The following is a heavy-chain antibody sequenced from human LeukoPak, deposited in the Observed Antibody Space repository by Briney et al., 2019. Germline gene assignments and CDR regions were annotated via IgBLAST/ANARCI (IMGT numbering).Heavy chain of an antibody. D-gene: IGHD6-6*01. CDR3: ATVGRAARPGY. V-gene: IGHV3-48*03. J-gene: IGHJ4*02. CDR1: GLTFSRYE. Sequence: PGGSLRLLCAACGLTFSRYEVNWVPQAPGKGLEGFSYISYSGSPIYYADSVKGRFTISRENAKTSLYLQMNSLRAEDTAVYYCATVGRAARPGYWGQGTLVTVSS. CDR2: ISYSGSPI.